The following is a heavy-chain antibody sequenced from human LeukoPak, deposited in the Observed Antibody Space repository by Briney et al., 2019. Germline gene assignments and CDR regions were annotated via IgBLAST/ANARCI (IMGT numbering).Heavy chain of an antibody. CDR1: GFTFSEHY. CDR2: VRNKAKSYTT. V-gene: IGHV3-72*01. D-gene: IGHD1-26*01. Sequence: GGSLRLSCAASGFTFSEHYMDWVRQAPGKGLEGIGRVRNKAKSYTTEYAASVKDIFTVSRDDSRNSLYLQMNSLKTEDTAVYYCARAGYSGNYYAAFDIWGQGTMLTVSS. CDR3: ARAGYSGNYYAAFDI. J-gene: IGHJ3*02.